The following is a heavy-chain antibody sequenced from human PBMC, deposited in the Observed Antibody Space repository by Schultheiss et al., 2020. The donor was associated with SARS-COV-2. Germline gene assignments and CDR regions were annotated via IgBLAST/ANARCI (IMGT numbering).Heavy chain of an antibody. CDR3: AKGPTYGSGTTLPGWFDP. V-gene: IGHV3-9*01. J-gene: IGHJ5*02. Sequence: SLKISCAASGFTFSSYSMNWVRQAPGKGLEWVSGISWNSGSIGYADSVKGRFTISRDNAKNSLYLQMNSLRAEDTALYYCAKGPTYGSGTTLPGWFDPWGQGTLVTVSS. CDR1: GFTFSSYS. D-gene: IGHD3-10*01. CDR2: ISWNSGSI.